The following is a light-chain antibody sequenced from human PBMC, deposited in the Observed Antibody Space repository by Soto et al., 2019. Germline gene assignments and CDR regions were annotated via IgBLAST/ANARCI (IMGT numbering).Light chain of an antibody. J-gene: IGLJ2*01. CDR3: CSYAGSSTFVV. Sequence: QSALTQPASVCGSPGQSITISCAGTSSDVGSYNFVSWYQQHPGKAPKLMIYEGNKRPSGVSNRFSGSKSGNTASLTISGLQAADEADYYCCSYAGSSTFVVFGGGTKLTVL. CDR2: EGN. V-gene: IGLV2-23*03. CDR1: SSDVGSYNF.